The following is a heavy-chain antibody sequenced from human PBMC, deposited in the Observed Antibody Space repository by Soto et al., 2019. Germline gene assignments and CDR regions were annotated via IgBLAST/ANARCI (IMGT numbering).Heavy chain of an antibody. J-gene: IGHJ3*02. D-gene: IGHD3-22*01. CDR3: AMAPMIEVACAFDI. V-gene: IGHV4-39*01. Sequence: SETLSLTCTVSGGSISSSSYYWGWIRQPPGKGLEWIGSIYYSGSTYYNPSLKSRVTISVDTSKNQFSLKLSSVTAADTAVYYCAMAPMIEVACAFDIWGQGTMVTVSS. CDR2: IYYSGST. CDR1: GGSISSSSYY.